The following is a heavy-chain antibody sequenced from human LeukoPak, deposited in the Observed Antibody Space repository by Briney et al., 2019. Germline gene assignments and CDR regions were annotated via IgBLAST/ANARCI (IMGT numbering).Heavy chain of an antibody. V-gene: IGHV3-74*01. CDR3: AELGITMIGGV. J-gene: IGHJ6*04. D-gene: IGHD3-10*02. Sequence: GGSLRLSCAASGFTFSSHWMHWVRQAPGKGLVWVSRINSDGSSTSYADSVKGRFTISRDNAKNSLYLQMNSLRAEDTAVYYCAELGITMIGGVWGKGTSVTISS. CDR1: GFTFSSHW. CDR2: INSDGSST.